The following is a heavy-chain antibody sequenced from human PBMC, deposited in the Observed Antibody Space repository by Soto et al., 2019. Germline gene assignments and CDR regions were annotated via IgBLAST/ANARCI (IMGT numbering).Heavy chain of an antibody. CDR3: TTLCVDGIVVVPAATYYYYYMDV. CDR1: GFTFSNAW. D-gene: IGHD2-2*01. V-gene: IGHV3-15*01. CDR2: IKSKTDGGTT. J-gene: IGHJ6*03. Sequence: GGSLRLSCAASGFTFSNAWMSWVRQAPGKGLEWVGRIKSKTDGGTTDYAAPVKGRFTISRDDSKNTLYLQMNSLKTEDTAVYYCTTLCVDGIVVVPAATYYYYYMDVWGKGTTVTVSS.